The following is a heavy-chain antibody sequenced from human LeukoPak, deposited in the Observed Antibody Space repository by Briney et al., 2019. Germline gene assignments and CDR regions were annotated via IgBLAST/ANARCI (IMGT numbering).Heavy chain of an antibody. CDR3: ARDGDYYDSSGLPAFDI. CDR2: ISSNSYHI. Sequence: GGSLRLSCAASGFTFSSYSMNWVRQAPGKGLEWVSSISSNSYHIFYADSVKGRFTISRDNAKNSLYLQMNSLRAEDTAIYYCARDGDYYDSSGLPAFDIWGQGTMVTVSS. D-gene: IGHD3-22*01. V-gene: IGHV3-21*01. CDR1: GFTFSSYS. J-gene: IGHJ3*02.